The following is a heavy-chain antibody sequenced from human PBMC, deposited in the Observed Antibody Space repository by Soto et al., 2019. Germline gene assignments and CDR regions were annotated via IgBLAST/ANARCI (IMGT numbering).Heavy chain of an antibody. CDR2: IYYSGST. V-gene: IGHV4-31*11. J-gene: IGHJ5*02. Sequence: SETLSLTCAVSGGSISSASSSWTWIRQHPGKGLEWIGYIYYSGSTYYNPSLKSRVTISVDTSKNQFSLKLSSVTAADTAVYYCARSVTPWGQGTLVTVSS. D-gene: IGHD3-10*01. CDR1: GGSISSASSS. CDR3: ARSVTP.